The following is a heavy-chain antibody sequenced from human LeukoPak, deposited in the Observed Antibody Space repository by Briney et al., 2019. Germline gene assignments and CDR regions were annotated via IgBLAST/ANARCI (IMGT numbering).Heavy chain of an antibody. CDR2: IKKDGSEN. J-gene: IGHJ4*02. CDR1: GFTFSSYW. D-gene: IGHD5-18*01. CDR3: ARHLSGVTGYSYGRGIDY. Sequence: PGGSLRLSCAASGFTFSSYWMSWVRQAPGKGLEWVANIKKDGSENYYVDSVKGRSTISRDNAKKSLYLQMKSLRAEDTAVHYCARHLSGVTGYSYGRGIDYWGQGTLVTVSS. V-gene: IGHV3-7*01.